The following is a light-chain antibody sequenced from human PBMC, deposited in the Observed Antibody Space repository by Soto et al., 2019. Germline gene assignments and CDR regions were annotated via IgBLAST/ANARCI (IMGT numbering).Light chain of an antibody. J-gene: IGKJ4*01. Sequence: IVLTQSPVTLSLSPGERATLTCRASLSVSTSLDWYQQKPGQSPRLLIYDVAHRATGIHVRFSGGGSGTDFTLTISSLEPEDSAVYYCQKRSKWPLTFGGGTKVDI. CDR2: DVA. V-gene: IGKV3-11*01. CDR3: QKRSKWPLT. CDR1: LSVSTS.